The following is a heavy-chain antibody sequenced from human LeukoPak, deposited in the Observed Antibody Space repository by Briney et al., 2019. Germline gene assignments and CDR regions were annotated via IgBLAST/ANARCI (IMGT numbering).Heavy chain of an antibody. Sequence: PSETLSLTCTVSGGSISNYYWSWVRQPAGKGLEWIGRIYASGSTNYNPSLKSRVTISVDTSKNQFSLKLSSVTAADTAVYYCASEPYCGGDCYSQYFQHWGQGTLVTVSS. D-gene: IGHD2-21*02. CDR1: GGSISNYY. J-gene: IGHJ1*01. V-gene: IGHV4-4*07. CDR2: IYASGST. CDR3: ASEPYCGGDCYSQYFQH.